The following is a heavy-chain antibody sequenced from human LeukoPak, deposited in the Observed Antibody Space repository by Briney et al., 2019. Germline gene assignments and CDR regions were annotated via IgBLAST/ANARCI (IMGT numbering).Heavy chain of an antibody. J-gene: IGHJ4*01. CDR1: GLTFNTYA. V-gene: IGHV3-23*01. D-gene: IGHD1-14*01. Sequence: GGSLRLSCVASGLTFNTYAMSWVRQALGKGLEWVSAISPSGDRAYYADSLRGRFTISRDNSRNTLNLHIDRLRVEDTAMYSCATELWGGRHLRAEFWGHGTLVTVSS. CDR3: ATELWGGRHLRAEF. CDR2: ISPSGDRA.